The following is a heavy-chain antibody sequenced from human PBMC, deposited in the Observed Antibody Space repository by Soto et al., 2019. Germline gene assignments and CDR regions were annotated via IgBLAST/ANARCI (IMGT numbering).Heavy chain of an antibody. CDR2: INPSGGST. D-gene: IGHD6-13*01. J-gene: IGHJ3*02. V-gene: IGHV1-46*01. CDR3: ARGPQRSSWSARAFDI. Sequence: ASGKVCYKASGYTFTSYYMHWVRQAPGQGLEWMGIINPSGGSTGYAQKFQGRVTMTRDTSTSTVYMELSSLRSEDTAVYYCARGPQRSSWSARAFDIWGQGTMVSVSS. CDR1: GYTFTSYY.